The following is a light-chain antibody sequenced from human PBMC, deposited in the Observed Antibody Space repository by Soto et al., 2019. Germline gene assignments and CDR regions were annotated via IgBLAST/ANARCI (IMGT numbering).Light chain of an antibody. Sequence: QCLLTQPASVSGSPGQSITISCTGTISDIGGYNFISWYQHHPGKAPKLVIYDVNNRPSGISYRFSGSTSGNTASLTISGLQAEDEADYYCASYTRTTTLVFGGGTKVTVL. CDR2: DVN. J-gene: IGLJ1*01. CDR3: ASYTRTTTLV. CDR1: ISDIGGYNF. V-gene: IGLV2-14*01.